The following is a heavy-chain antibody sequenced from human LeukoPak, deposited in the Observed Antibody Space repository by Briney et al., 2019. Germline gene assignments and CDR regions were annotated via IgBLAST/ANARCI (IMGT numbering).Heavy chain of an antibody. Sequence: ASVKVSCKASGYIFTSYGISWVRQAPGQGLEWMGWISAYNGNTNYAQKLQGRVTMTTDTSTSTAYMELRSLRSDDTAVYYCARDGEYYYDSSGYYPNFDYWGQGTLVTVSS. CDR1: GYIFTSYG. J-gene: IGHJ4*02. CDR3: ARDGEYYYDSSGYYPNFDY. CDR2: ISAYNGNT. D-gene: IGHD3-22*01. V-gene: IGHV1-18*01.